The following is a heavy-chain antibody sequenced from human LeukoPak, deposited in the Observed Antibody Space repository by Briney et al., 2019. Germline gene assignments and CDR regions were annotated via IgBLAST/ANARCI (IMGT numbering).Heavy chain of an antibody. Sequence: ASVKVSCKASGYTFTSYDINWVRQATGQGLEWMGWMNPNSGNTGYAQKFQGRVTITRNTSISTAYLQWSSLKASDTAMYFCARPARRMVRGILSAFDIWGQGTMVTVSS. J-gene: IGHJ3*02. CDR2: MNPNSGNT. V-gene: IGHV1-8*03. CDR1: GYTFTSYD. CDR3: ARPARRMVRGILSAFDI. D-gene: IGHD3-10*01.